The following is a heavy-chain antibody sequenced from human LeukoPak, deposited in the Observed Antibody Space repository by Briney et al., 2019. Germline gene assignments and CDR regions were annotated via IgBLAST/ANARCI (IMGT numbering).Heavy chain of an antibody. J-gene: IGHJ4*02. V-gene: IGHV4-30-4*01. CDR2: IYYSGST. CDR3: ARARVDQSSYDY. D-gene: IGHD2-2*01. CDR1: GGSISSGDSY. Sequence: SQPLSLTCTVSGGSISSGDSYWSWIRQRPGKGLEWIRYIYYSGSTYYNPSLKSRVTISVDTSKNQFSLKLSSVTAADTPVYYCARARVDQSSYDYWGQGTLVTVSS.